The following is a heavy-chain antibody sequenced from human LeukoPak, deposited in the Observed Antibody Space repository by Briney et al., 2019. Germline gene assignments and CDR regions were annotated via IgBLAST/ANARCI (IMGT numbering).Heavy chain of an antibody. CDR3: ARATGAYWGGDCYRPDDAFDI. D-gene: IGHD2-21*02. J-gene: IGHJ3*02. CDR1: GFTFDDYG. V-gene: IGHV3-20*04. CDR2: INWNGGST. Sequence: GGSLRLSCAASGFTFDDYGMSWVRQAPGKGLEWVSAINWNGGSTGYADSVKGRFTISRDNAKNSLYLQMNSLRAEDTALYYCARATGAYWGGDCYRPDDAFDIWGQGTMVTVSS.